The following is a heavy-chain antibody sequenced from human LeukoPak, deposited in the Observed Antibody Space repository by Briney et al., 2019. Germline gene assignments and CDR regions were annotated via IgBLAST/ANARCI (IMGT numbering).Heavy chain of an antibody. CDR2: IFDSTGSTGTT. CDR1: GFTFSNYA. D-gene: IGHD3-22*01. J-gene: IGHJ4*02. Sequence: PGGSLRLSCVASGFTFSNYAMSWVRQAPGKGLEWVSGIFDSTGSTGTTYYADSVKGRVTISIDNSRNTVYLQMNSLRAADTAVYYCAKDRTYCSDFSAYYFSPPLQHYWGQETLLTVSS. CDR3: AKDRTYCSDFSAYYFSPPLQHY. V-gene: IGHV3-23*01.